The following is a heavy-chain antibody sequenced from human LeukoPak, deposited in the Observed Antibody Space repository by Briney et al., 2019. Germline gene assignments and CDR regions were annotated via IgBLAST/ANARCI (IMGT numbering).Heavy chain of an antibody. CDR2: ISSRGSTI. D-gene: IGHD5-18*01. J-gene: IGHJ4*02. CDR1: GFTFSRNS. Sequence: GGSLRLSCAASGFTFSRNSMNWVRQAPGKGLEWVSEISSRGSTIYYADSVKGRFTISRDNAKNSLYLQMNSLRAEDTAVYYCARADWDTAMIDYWGQGTLVTVSS. V-gene: IGHV3-48*04. CDR3: ARADWDTAMIDY.